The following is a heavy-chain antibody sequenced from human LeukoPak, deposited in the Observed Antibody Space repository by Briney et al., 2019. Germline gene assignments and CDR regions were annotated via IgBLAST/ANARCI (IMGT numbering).Heavy chain of an antibody. Sequence: PSETLSLTCTVSGGSISSYYWSWIRQPPGKGLEWIGYIYYSGSTNYNPSLKSRVTISVDTSKNQFSLKLSSVTAADTAVYYCARVGWELRRNYYYYMDVWGKGTTVTISS. D-gene: IGHD1-26*01. J-gene: IGHJ6*03. CDR2: IYYSGST. V-gene: IGHV4-59*01. CDR3: ARVGWELRRNYYYYMDV. CDR1: GGSISSYY.